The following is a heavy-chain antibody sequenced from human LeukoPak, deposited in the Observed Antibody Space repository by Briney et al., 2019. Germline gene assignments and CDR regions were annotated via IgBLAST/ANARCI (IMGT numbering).Heavy chain of an antibody. CDR3: ARGVAADYYDHYGSSGGLDY. J-gene: IGHJ4*02. V-gene: IGHV6-1*01. Sequence: SQTLSLTCAISGDSVSSNSATWNWIRQSPSRGLEWLGRTYYKSKWYNDYAVSVKSRITFNSDTSKNQFSLQLNSVTPEDTAVYYCARGVAADYYDHYGSSGGLDYWGQGTLVTVSS. D-gene: IGHD3-22*01. CDR2: TYYKSKWYN. CDR1: GDSVSSNSAT.